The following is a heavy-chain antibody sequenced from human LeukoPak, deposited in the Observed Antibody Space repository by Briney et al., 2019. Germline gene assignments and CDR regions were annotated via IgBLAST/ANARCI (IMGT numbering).Heavy chain of an antibody. CDR3: ARDSLLTGDY. CDR1: GGSISSSSYY. J-gene: IGHJ4*02. D-gene: IGHD7-27*01. Sequence: SETLSLTCTVSGGSISSSSYYWGWIRQPPGKGLEWIGTIYYSGSTYYKPSLKSRVTISVDTPKNQFSLKLSSVTAADTAVYYCARDSLLTGDYWGQGTLVTVSS. CDR2: IYYSGST. V-gene: IGHV4-39*02.